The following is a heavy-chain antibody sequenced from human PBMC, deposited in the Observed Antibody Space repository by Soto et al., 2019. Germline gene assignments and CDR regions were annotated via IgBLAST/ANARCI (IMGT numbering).Heavy chain of an antibody. V-gene: IGHV3-30*18. J-gene: IGHJ6*02. Sequence: GSLRLSCAASGFTFSSYGMHWVRQAPGKGLEWVAVISYDGSNKYYADSVKGRFTISRDNSKNTLYLQMNSLRAEDTAVYYCAKDPGAYYYYYGMDVWGQGTTVTVSS. D-gene: IGHD3-10*01. CDR2: ISYDGSNK. CDR3: AKDPGAYYYYYGMDV. CDR1: GFTFSSYG.